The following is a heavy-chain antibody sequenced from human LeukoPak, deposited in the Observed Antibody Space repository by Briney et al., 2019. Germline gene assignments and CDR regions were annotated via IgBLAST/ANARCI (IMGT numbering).Heavy chain of an antibody. D-gene: IGHD6-19*01. V-gene: IGHV3-7*01. Sequence: GGSLRLSCAASGFTFSNYWMNWVRQAPGKGLEWVASIGQDGSENYYVDSVKGRFTISRDNAKNSLYLQMNSLRVEDTAVNYCATGGGWYFDYWGQGALITASS. CDR1: GFTFSNYW. J-gene: IGHJ4*02. CDR2: IGQDGSEN. CDR3: ATGGGWYFDY.